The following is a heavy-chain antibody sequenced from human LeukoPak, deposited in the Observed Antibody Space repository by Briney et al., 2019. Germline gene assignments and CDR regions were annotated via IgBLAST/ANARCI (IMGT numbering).Heavy chain of an antibody. CDR1: GYTFTSYD. J-gene: IGHJ4*02. Sequence: GASVKVSCKASGYTFTSYDINWVRQATGQGLEWMGWMNPNSGNTGYAQKFQGRVTITRNTSISTAYMELSSLRSEDTAVYYCASAIVAPDQDPPFDYWGQGTLVTVSS. CDR2: MNPNSGNT. V-gene: IGHV1-8*03. CDR3: ASAIVAPDQDPPFDY. D-gene: IGHD5-12*01.